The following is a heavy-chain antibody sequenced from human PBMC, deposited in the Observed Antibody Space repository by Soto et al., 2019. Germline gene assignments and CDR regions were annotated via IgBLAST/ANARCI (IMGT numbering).Heavy chain of an antibody. J-gene: IGHJ4*02. CDR2: ISSSGSTI. CDR3: ARDRYSSGWEDPYYFDY. D-gene: IGHD6-19*01. CDR1: GFTFSSYE. Sequence: EVQLVESGGGLVQPGGSLRLSCAASGFTFSSYEMNWVRQAPGKGLEWVSYISSSGSTIYYADSVKGRFTISRDNAKNSLYLQMNSLRAEDTAVYYCARDRYSSGWEDPYYFDYWGQGTLVTVSS. V-gene: IGHV3-48*03.